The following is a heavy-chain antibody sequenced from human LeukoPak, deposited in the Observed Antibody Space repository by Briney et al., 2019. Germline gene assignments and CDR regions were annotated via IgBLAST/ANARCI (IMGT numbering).Heavy chain of an antibody. CDR1: GYAFTGYY. CDR3: ARKPEGMDV. D-gene: IGHD1-14*01. CDR2: INPSSGGT. V-gene: IGHV1-2*06. J-gene: IGHJ6*02. Sequence: ASVKVSCKASGYAFTGYYIHWVRQAPGQGLEWMGRINPSSGGTNYAQKFQGTVTMTRDTSISTAYMELSRLRSDDTAVYYCARKPEGMDVWGQGTTVTVSS.